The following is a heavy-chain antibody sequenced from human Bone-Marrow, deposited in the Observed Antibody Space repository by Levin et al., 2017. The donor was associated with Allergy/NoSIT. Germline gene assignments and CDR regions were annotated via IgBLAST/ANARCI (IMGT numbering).Heavy chain of an antibody. Sequence: GGSLRLSCAVSGFTFSDYTMHWVRQVPGKGLEWVSLISKDGSSSYYSDSVKGRFTISRDNIKDSLFLQMRSLRPGDTALYYCVRGTDFGDFLGHFDYWGQGTLVTVSS. V-gene: IGHV3-43*01. CDR2: ISKDGSSS. D-gene: IGHD4-17*01. CDR1: GFTFSDYT. CDR3: VRGTDFGDFLGHFDY. J-gene: IGHJ4*02.